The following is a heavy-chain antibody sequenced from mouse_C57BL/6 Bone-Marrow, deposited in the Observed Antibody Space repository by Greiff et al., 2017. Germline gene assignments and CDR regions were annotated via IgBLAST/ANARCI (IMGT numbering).Heavy chain of an antibody. J-gene: IGHJ2*01. CDR3: ARSHYGSSYDY. CDR2: IHPNSGST. Sequence: VQLQQSGAELVKPGASVKLSCKASGYTFTSYWMHWVKQRPGQGLEWIGMIHPNSGSTNYNEKFKSKATLTVDKSSSTAYMQLSSLTSEDSAVYYCARSHYGSSYDYWGQGTTLTVSS. D-gene: IGHD1-1*01. V-gene: IGHV1-64*01. CDR1: GYTFTSYW.